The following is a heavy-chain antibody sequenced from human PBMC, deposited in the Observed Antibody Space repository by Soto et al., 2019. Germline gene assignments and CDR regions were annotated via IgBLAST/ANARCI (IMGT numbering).Heavy chain of an antibody. Sequence: ASVKVSCKASGGTFSSYAISWVRQAPGQGLEWMGGIIPIFGTANYAQKFQGRVTITRDTSASTAYMELSSLRSEDTAVYYCARDSGWQLVNNWFDPWGQGTLVTVSS. V-gene: IGHV1-69*05. CDR1: GGTFSSYA. CDR3: ARDSGWQLVNNWFDP. CDR2: IIPIFGTA. D-gene: IGHD6-6*01. J-gene: IGHJ5*02.